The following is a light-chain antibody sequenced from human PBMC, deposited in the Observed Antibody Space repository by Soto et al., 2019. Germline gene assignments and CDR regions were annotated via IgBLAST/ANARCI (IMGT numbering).Light chain of an antibody. CDR2: DNN. CDR3: GTWDSSLCAVV. CDR1: SSNIGNNY. Sequence: QSVLTQPPSVSAAPGQKVTLSCSGSSSNIGNNYVSWYQQLPGTAPKLLIYDNNKRPSGIPDRFSGSKSGTSATLGITGLQTGDEADYYCGTWDSSLCAVVFGGGTKLTVL. V-gene: IGLV1-51*01. J-gene: IGLJ2*01.